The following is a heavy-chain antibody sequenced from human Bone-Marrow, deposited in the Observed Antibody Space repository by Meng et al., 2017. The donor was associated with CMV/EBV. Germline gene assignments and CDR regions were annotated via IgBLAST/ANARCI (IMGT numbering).Heavy chain of an antibody. CDR1: GYTFTGFY. CDR3: ARNPYSGSLLPDY. Sequence: QVQLVQSGAEVKEPGASVKVSCKASGYTFTGFYMHWVRQASGQGLEWMGWINPNSGGTNYAQKFQGRVTMTRDTSISTAYMELSRLRSDDTAVYYCARNPYSGSLLPDYRGQGTLVTVSS. J-gene: IGHJ4*02. V-gene: IGHV1-2*02. D-gene: IGHD1-26*01. CDR2: INPNSGGT.